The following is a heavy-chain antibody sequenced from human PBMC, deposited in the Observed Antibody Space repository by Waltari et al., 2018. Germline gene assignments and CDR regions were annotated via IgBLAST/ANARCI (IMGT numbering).Heavy chain of an antibody. V-gene: IGHV1-2*06. J-gene: IGHJ4*02. CDR3: ARGGLLYSSSWLVDY. CDR2: INPNSGGT. D-gene: IGHD6-13*01. CDR1: GYTFTGYY. Sequence: QVQLVQSGAEVKKPGASVKVSCKASGYTFTGYYMHWVRQAPGQGLEWMGRINPNSGGTNYAQKFQGRVTMTRDTSISTAYMELSRLRSDDTAVFYCARGGLLYSSSWLVDYWGQGTLVTVSS.